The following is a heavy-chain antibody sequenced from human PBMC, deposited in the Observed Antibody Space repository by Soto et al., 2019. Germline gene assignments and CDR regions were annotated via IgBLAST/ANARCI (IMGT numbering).Heavy chain of an antibody. CDR1: GFTFSRYW. CDR3: ASGRIVGATRPIGLDY. D-gene: IGHD1-26*01. J-gene: IGHJ4*02. Sequence: EVQLVESGGGLVQPGGSLRLSCAASGFTSGFTFSRYWMSWVRQAPGKGLEWVASIKQDGGEKYYVDSVKGRFTISRDNAKNSLYLQMNSLRAEDTAVYYCASGRIVGATRPIGLDYWGQGTLVTVSS. CDR2: IKQDGGEK. V-gene: IGHV3-7*01.